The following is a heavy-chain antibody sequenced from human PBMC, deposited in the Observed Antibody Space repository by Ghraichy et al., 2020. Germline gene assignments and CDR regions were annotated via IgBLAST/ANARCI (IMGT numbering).Heavy chain of an antibody. Sequence: GESLNISCAASGFTFSSYAMSWVRQAPGKGLELVSAISGSGGSTYYADSVKGRFTISRDNSKNTLYLQMNSLRAEDTAVYYCAKDIVVVPAAILGYWGQGTLVTVSS. J-gene: IGHJ4*02. CDR1: GFTFSSYA. CDR3: AKDIVVVPAAILGY. V-gene: IGHV3-23*01. CDR2: ISGSGGST. D-gene: IGHD2-2*01.